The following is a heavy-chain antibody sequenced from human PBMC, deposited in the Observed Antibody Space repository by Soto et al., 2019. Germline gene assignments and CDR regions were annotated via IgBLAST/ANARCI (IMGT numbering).Heavy chain of an antibody. CDR2: ISSSSSYI. CDR3: ARIVAAAGSGFDY. CDR1: GFTFSSYS. Sequence: ESGGGLVKPGGSLRLSCAASGFTFSSYSMNWVRQAPGKGLEWVSSISSSSSYIYYADSVKGRFTISRDNAKNSLYLQMNSLRAEDTAVYYCARIVAAAGSGFDYWGQGTLVTVSS. D-gene: IGHD6-13*01. V-gene: IGHV3-21*01. J-gene: IGHJ4*02.